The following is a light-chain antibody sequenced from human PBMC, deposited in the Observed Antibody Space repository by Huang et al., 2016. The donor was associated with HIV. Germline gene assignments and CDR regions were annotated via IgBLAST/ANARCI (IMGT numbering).Light chain of an antibody. J-gene: IGKJ1*01. CDR2: DAS. Sequence: EIVLTQSPDTLSLSPGERATLSCRASQSFSSYFSWYQQKPGQAPRLLIYDASTRATGIPARFSGSGSGTDFTLTISSLEPEDFAVYYCQQRSNWLTWTFGQGTKVEIK. V-gene: IGKV3-11*01. CDR1: QSFSSY. CDR3: QQRSNWLTWT.